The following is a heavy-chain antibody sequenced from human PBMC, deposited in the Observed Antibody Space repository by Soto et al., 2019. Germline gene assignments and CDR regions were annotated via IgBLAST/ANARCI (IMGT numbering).Heavy chain of an antibody. D-gene: IGHD4-4*01. V-gene: IGHV1-2*04. CDR2: INPNSGGT. J-gene: IGHJ5*02. Sequence: ASVKVSCKASGYTLTGYYMHWVRQAPGQGLEWMGWINPNSGGTNYAQKFQGWVTMTRDTSISTAYMELSRLRSDDTAVYYCARAPSPEYSPSPISNWFDPWGQGTLVTVSS. CDR3: ARAPSPEYSPSPISNWFDP. CDR1: GYTLTGYY.